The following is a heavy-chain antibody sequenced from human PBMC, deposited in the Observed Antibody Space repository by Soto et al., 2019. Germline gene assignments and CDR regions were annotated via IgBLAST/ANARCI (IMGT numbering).Heavy chain of an antibody. V-gene: IGHV3-23*01. Sequence: PGGSLRLSCAASGFTFSTYAMNWVRQAPGKGLEWVSGVNNGGDSTSYADSVKGRFTISRDNSKNTVFLQMNSLRAEDTAVYYCAKSWGTYYNTGFDYWGQGTLVTVSS. CDR1: GFTFSTYA. CDR3: AKSWGTYYNTGFDY. D-gene: IGHD3-10*01. CDR2: VNNGGDST. J-gene: IGHJ4*02.